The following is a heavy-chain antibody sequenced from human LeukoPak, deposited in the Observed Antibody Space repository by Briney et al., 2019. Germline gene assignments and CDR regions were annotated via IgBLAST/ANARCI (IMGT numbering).Heavy chain of an antibody. CDR3: AKYVSSGDDY. V-gene: IGHV3-30*02. CDR2: IRYDGSNK. Sequence: TGGSLRLSRAASGFTFSSYGMHWVRQAPGKGLEWVAFIRYDGSNKYYADSVKGRFTISRDNSKNTLYLQMNSLRAEDTAVYYCAKYVSSGDDYWGQGTMVTVSS. CDR1: GFTFSSYG. D-gene: IGHD2-15*01. J-gene: IGHJ4*02.